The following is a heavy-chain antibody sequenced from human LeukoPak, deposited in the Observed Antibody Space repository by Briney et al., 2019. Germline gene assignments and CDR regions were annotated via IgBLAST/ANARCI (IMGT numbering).Heavy chain of an antibody. CDR2: IYYSGST. Sequence: SETLSLTCTVSGGSISSYYWSWIRQPPGKGLEWIGYIYYSGSTNYTPSLKSRVTISVDTSKNQFSLKLSSVTAADTAVYYCAREYGDYGFDYWGQGTLVTVSS. V-gene: IGHV4-59*01. J-gene: IGHJ4*02. CDR3: AREYGDYGFDY. CDR1: GGSISSYY. D-gene: IGHD4-17*01.